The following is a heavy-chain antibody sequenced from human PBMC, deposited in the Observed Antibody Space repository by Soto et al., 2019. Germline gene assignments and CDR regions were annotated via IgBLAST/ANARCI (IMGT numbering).Heavy chain of an antibody. CDR3: TGRRDWTAMDPLDY. D-gene: IGHD5-18*01. CDR1: GFTFSDSA. Sequence: EVQLVESGGGLVQPGGSLKLSCVASGFTFSDSAMHWVRQASGKGLEWVGRIRSKVNTYATAYAASVKGRFTIYRDYSMYRASLQMNSLKNEDRAGYYCTGRRDWTAMDPLDYWGEGTLVTVSS. J-gene: IGHJ4*02. V-gene: IGHV3-73*02. CDR2: IRSKVNTYAT.